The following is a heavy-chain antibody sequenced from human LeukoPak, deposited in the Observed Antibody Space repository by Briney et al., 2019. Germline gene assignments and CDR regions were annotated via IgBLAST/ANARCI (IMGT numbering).Heavy chain of an antibody. D-gene: IGHD3-3*01. CDR3: ARDHRIYDFWSGFFDY. CDR1: GYTFTGYY. V-gene: IGHV1-2*02. J-gene: IGHJ4*02. CDR2: INPNSGGT. Sequence: ASVKVSCKASGYTFTGYYMHWVRQAPGQGLEWMGWINPNSGGTNYAQKFQGRVTMTRDTSISTAYMELSRLRSDDTAVYYCARDHRIYDFWSGFFDYWGQGTLVTVSS.